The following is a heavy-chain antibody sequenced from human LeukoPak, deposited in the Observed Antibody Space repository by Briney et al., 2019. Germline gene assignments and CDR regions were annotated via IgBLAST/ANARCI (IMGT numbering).Heavy chain of an antibody. D-gene: IGHD6-25*01. Sequence: ASVKVSCKASGYTFTDYSIHWVRQAPGQGLEWMGWINPNSGGTNYAQRFQGMVTMTRDTSISTAYLQWSSLKASDTAMYFCARRALISTSGYQHIDYWGQGTLVTVSS. CDR1: GYTFTDYS. CDR2: INPNSGGT. J-gene: IGHJ4*02. CDR3: ARRALISTSGYQHIDY. V-gene: IGHV1-2*02.